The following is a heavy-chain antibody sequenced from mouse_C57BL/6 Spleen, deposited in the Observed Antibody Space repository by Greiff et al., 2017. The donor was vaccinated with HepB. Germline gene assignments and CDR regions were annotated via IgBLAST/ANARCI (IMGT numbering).Heavy chain of an antibody. CDR1: GYAFSSSW. V-gene: IGHV1-82*01. CDR2: IYPGDGDT. Sequence: VKLQESGPELVKPGASVKISCKASGYAFSSSWMNWVKQRPGKGLEWIGRIYPGDGDTNYNGKFKGKATLTADKSTSTAYMQISSLTSEDSAVYYCARDYYGAIDYWGQGTSVPFSS. CDR3: ARDYYGAIDY. D-gene: IGHD2-1*01. J-gene: IGHJ4*01.